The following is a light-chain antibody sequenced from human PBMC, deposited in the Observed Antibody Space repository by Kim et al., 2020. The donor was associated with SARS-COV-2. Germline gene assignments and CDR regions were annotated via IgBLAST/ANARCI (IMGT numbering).Light chain of an antibody. CDR2: GTS. Sequence: EIVLTQSPGTLSLSPGQRATLSCRASQALTNQYLAWYQKRPGQAPRLLLYGTSSTATGIPDRFSGSGSGTDFTLTITRLEPEDFAVYYCQQYDKSPYTFGQGTKLEI. CDR1: QALTNQY. J-gene: IGKJ2*01. CDR3: QQYDKSPYT. V-gene: IGKV3-20*01.